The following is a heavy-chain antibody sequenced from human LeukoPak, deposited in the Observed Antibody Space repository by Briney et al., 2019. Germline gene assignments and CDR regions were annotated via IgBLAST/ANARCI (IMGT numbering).Heavy chain of an antibody. V-gene: IGHV4-61*02. D-gene: IGHD5-24*01. CDR3: ARGRVEMATIDFDY. CDR1: GDSISSGSYY. J-gene: IGHJ4*02. Sequence: SETLSLTCTVSGDSISSGSYYWSWIRQPAEKGLEWIGRIYTSGSTNYNPSLKSRVTISVDTSKNQFSLKLSSVTAADTAMYYCARGRVEMATIDFDYWGQGTLVTVSS. CDR2: IYTSGST.